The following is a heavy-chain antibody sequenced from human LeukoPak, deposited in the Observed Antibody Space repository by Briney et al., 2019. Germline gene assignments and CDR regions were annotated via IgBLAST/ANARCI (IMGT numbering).Heavy chain of an antibody. J-gene: IGHJ4*02. CDR2: IYSGGST. V-gene: IGHV3-66*01. CDR1: GFSFSTYS. Sequence: GGSLRLSCAASGFSFSTYSMNWVRQAPGKGLEWVSVIYSGGSTYYADSVKGRFTISRDNSKNTLYLQMNSLRAEDTAVYYCAHSSGWSLHWGQGTLVTVSS. CDR3: AHSSGWSLH. D-gene: IGHD6-19*01.